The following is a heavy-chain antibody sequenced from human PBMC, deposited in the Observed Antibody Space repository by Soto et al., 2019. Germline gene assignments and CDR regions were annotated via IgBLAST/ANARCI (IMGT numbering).Heavy chain of an antibody. D-gene: IGHD3-10*01. CDR2: INPSGGST. J-gene: IGHJ2*01. V-gene: IGHV1-46*01. CDR3: ARVRPTLSYFDL. CDR1: GYTFTSYY. Sequence: QVQLVQSGAEVKKPGASVKVSCKASGYTFTSYYMHWVRQAPGQGLEWMGIINPSGGSTSYAQTFQGRVTMTRDTSTSTVYMELSSLRSEDSAVYYCARVRPTLSYFDLWGRGTLVTDSS.